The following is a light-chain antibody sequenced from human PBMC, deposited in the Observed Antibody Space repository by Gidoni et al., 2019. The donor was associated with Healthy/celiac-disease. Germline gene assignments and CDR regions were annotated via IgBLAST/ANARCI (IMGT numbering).Light chain of an antibody. Sequence: EFVLTQSPATLSLSPGERATLSCRASQSVSSYLAWYQQKPGQAPRLLIYDASNRATGIPARFSGSGSGTDFTLTISRLEPEDFAVYYCQQRRNWPPLTFGGGTKVEIK. CDR2: DAS. J-gene: IGKJ4*01. V-gene: IGKV3-11*01. CDR1: QSVSSY. CDR3: QQRRNWPPLT.